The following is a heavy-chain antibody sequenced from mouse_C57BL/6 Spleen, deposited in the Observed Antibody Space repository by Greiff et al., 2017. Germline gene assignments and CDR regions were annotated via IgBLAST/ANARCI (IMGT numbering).Heavy chain of an antibody. V-gene: IGHV1-15*01. CDR3: TRITGTAY. CDR1: GYTFTDYE. CDR2: IDPETGGT. J-gene: IGHJ3*01. Sequence: QVQLQQSGAELVRPGASVTLSCKASGYTFTDYEMHWVKQTPVHGLEWIGAIDPETGGTAYNQKFKGKAILTADKSSSTAYMELRSLTSEDSAIYYCTRITGTAYWGQGTLVTVSA. D-gene: IGHD4-1*01.